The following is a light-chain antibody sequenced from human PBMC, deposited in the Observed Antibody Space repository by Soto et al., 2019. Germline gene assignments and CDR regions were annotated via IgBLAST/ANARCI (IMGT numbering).Light chain of an antibody. CDR2: GAS. CDR1: QGVSSSY. Sequence: EIVLTQSPATLSLSPGERATLSCRASQGVSSSYSAWYQQKPGKAPRLLIYGASSRATGIPDRFSGSGSGTDFTLTISRLEPEDFAVYYCQQRSSWPITFGQGTRLEIK. V-gene: IGKV3D-20*02. J-gene: IGKJ5*01. CDR3: QQRSSWPIT.